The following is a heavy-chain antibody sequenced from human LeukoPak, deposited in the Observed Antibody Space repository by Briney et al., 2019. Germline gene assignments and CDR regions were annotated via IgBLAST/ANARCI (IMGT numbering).Heavy chain of an antibody. J-gene: IGHJ6*02. CDR1: GFTFSTYA. D-gene: IGHD1-26*01. CDR3: AKYRTGPPYGLDV. V-gene: IGHV3-23*01. Sequence: PGGSLRLSCAASGFTFSTYAMNWVRQAPGKGLEWASGISGSGGSTWYADSVKGRFTISRDNSKNTLYLQMNRLRAEDTATYYCAKYRTGPPYGLDVWGQGTTVTVSS. CDR2: ISGSGGST.